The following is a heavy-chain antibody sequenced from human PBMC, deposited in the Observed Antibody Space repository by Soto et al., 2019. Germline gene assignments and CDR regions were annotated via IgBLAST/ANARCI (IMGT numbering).Heavy chain of an antibody. J-gene: IGHJ4*02. Sequence: HPGGSLRLSCAASEFTFSNNAMSWVRQAPGKGLEWVSAISYGGGTTYYADSVKGRFTISRDNSKNTLYLQMNSLRAEDTAVYYCAKNPGYYYDSTGYHFDYWGQGT. CDR3: AKNPGYYYDSTGYHFDY. V-gene: IGHV3-23*01. D-gene: IGHD3-22*01. CDR2: ISYGGGTT. CDR1: EFTFSNNA.